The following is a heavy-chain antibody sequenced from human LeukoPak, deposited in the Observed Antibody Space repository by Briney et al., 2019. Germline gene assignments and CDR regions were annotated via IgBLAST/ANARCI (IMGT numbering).Heavy chain of an antibody. Sequence: GGSLRLSCAASGFTFSSYWMSWVRQAPGKGLEWVANIKQDGSEKYYVDSVKGRFTISRDNAKNSLYLQMNSLRAEDTAVYYCARGSGTSYYDSSGYPGGYYYYYYMDVWGKGTTVTVSS. CDR3: ARGSGTSYYDSSGYPGGYYYYYYMDV. J-gene: IGHJ6*03. CDR1: GFTFSSYW. D-gene: IGHD3-22*01. CDR2: IKQDGSEK. V-gene: IGHV3-7*01.